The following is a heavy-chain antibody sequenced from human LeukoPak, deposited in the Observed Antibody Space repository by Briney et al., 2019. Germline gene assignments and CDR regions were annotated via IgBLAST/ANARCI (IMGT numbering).Heavy chain of an antibody. CDR2: IKEDGSDK. Sequence: GSLTLSCAPAGFTFSGSWMTCVRQAPGKGLEWVAHIKEDGSDKYYVASVTGRFTISRDYTRNSLYLQMSSLRAEDTAVYYCATWNSDWEFADWSQGTLVSVSS. D-gene: IGHD1/OR15-1a*01. J-gene: IGHJ4*02. CDR3: ATWNSDWEFAD. V-gene: IGHV3-7*05. CDR1: GFTFSGSW.